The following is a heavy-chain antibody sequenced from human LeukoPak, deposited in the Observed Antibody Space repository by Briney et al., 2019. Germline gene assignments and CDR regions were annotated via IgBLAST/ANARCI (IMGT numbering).Heavy chain of an antibody. V-gene: IGHV3-21*03. D-gene: IGHD4-11*01. CDR2: ISSRRSYI. Sequence: GGSLTLSCALSRLTFSSYSMNWVRHAPGRGREWVSSISSRRSYIYYADSVKGRFTISRDNAKNSLYLRMNSLRAEDTAVYYCARDWIGAYSNEQHYYYGMDVWGEGTTVTVSS. J-gene: IGHJ6*04. CDR3: ARDWIGAYSNEQHYYYGMDV. CDR1: RLTFSSYS.